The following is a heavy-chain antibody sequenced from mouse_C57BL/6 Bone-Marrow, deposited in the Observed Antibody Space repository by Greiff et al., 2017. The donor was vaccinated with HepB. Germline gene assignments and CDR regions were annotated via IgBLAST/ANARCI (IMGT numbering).Heavy chain of an antibody. CDR2: IRSKSSNYAT. CDR3: VRHESSYDYEDYYAMDY. CDR1: GFTFNTYA. V-gene: IGHV10-3*01. J-gene: IGHJ4*01. D-gene: IGHD2-4*01. Sequence: EVQVVESGGGLVQPKGSLKLSCAASGFTFNTYAMHWVRQAPGKGLEWVARIRSKSSNYATYYADSVKDRFTISRDDSQSMLYLQMNNLKTEDTAMYYCVRHESSYDYEDYYAMDYWGQGTSVTVSS.